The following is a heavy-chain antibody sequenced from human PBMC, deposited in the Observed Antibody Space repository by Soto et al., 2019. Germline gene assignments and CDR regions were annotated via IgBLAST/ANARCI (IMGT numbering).Heavy chain of an antibody. J-gene: IGHJ4*02. CDR1: GGSIRSSTYY. V-gene: IGHV4-39*01. CDR3: ARRIVATETFDY. D-gene: IGHD5-12*01. Sequence: PSETLSLTCTVFGGSIRSSTYYWGWIRQPPGKGLEYIGNIYYSGSTYYNPSLKSRVTISVDTSKNQFSLKLSSVTAADTAVYYCARRIVATETFDYWGQGTLVTVSS. CDR2: IYYSGST.